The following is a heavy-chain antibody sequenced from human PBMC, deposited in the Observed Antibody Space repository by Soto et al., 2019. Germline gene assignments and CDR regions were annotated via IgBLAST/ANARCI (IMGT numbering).Heavy chain of an antibody. CDR3: AKSQGRVRPADDAFDI. D-gene: IGHD2-2*01. V-gene: IGHV3-23*01. J-gene: IGHJ3*02. CDR1: GFTFSSYA. CDR2: ISGSGGST. Sequence: GRSLRLSCAASGFTFSSYAMSWVRQAPGKGLEWVSAISGSGGSTYYADSVKGRFTISRDNSKNTLYLQMNSLRAEDTAVYYCAKSQGRVRPADDAFDIWGQGTMVTVSS.